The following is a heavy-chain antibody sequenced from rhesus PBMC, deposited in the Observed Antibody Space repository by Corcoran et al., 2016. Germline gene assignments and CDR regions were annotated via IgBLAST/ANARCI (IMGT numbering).Heavy chain of an antibody. Sequence: QVQLQESGPGLVKSSETLSLTIAVSGACIRSYWGTWTRQPPGKGLEWFGEENGINCRTDYNPSLKRRVTITKAASKNQFSLKLNSVTAADTAVYYCASEFVYWGQGVLVTVSS. CDR2: ENGINCRT. CDR3: ASEFVY. CDR1: GACIRSYW. J-gene: IGHJ4*01. V-gene: IGHV4-80*01.